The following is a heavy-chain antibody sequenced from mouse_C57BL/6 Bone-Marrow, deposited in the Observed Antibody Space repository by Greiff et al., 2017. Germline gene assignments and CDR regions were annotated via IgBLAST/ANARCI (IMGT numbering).Heavy chain of an antibody. V-gene: IGHV5-16*01. J-gene: IGHJ4*01. CDR2: INYDGSST. CDR1: GFTFSDYY. D-gene: IGHD1-1*01. Sequence: EVHLVESEGGLVQPGSSMKLSCTASGFTFSDYYMAWVRQVPEKGLEWVANINYDGSSTYYLDSLKSRFIISRDNAKNILYLQMSSLKSEDTATYYCARDRGNYYGSPCAMDYWGQGTSVTVSS. CDR3: ARDRGNYYGSPCAMDY.